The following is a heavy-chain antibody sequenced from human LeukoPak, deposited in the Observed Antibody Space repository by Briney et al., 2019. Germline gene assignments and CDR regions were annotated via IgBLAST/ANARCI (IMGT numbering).Heavy chain of an antibody. CDR3: ARTFPRGYYDYVWGSYRYNGYFDY. CDR2: INHSGST. Sequence: SETLSLTCAVYGGSFSGYYWSWIRQPPGKGLEWIGEINHSGSTNYNPSLKSRVTISVDTSKNQFSLKLSSVTAADTAVPYCARTFPRGYYDYVWGSYRYNGYFDYWGQGTLVTVSS. D-gene: IGHD3-16*02. V-gene: IGHV4-34*01. J-gene: IGHJ4*02. CDR1: GGSFSGYY.